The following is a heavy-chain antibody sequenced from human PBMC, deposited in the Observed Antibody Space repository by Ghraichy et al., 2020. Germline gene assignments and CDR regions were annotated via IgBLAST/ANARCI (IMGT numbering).Heavy chain of an antibody. CDR2: ISSNSDII. J-gene: IGHJ4*02. CDR3: AGMFAY. V-gene: IGHV3-48*02. CDR1: GFDFRSYY. Sequence: GGSLRLSCAASGFDFRSYYMNWVRQAPGKGLEWVAYISSNSDIINYADSVKGRFTISRDDAKNSLYLQMNSLRDEDTALYYCAGMFAYWGQGTLVTVSS.